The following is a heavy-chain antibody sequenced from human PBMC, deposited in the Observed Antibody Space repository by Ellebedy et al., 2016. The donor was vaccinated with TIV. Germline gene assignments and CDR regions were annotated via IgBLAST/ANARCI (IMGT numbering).Heavy chain of an antibody. J-gene: IGHJ4*02. V-gene: IGHV3-30*01. D-gene: IGHD3-10*01. CDR1: GFIFSNFP. CDR3: ARDDYHGSGVDY. Sequence: PGGSLRLSCRASGFIFSNFPMHWVRQAPGKGLEWVAVIAYDGNDEYYADSVKGRFTISRENSKSTFYLQMNSLRAGDTAVYYCARDDYHGSGVDYWGQGTLVTVSS. CDR2: IAYDGNDE.